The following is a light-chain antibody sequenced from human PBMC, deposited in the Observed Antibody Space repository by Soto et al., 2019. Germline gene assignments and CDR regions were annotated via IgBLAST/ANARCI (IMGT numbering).Light chain of an antibody. Sequence: SLLTKPASVSGTHGQSSPLLCTGTSSDIGGYNYVSWYQQHPGKAPKLMIYDVSNRPSGVSNRFSGSKSGNTASLTISGLQAEDEADYYCSSYTSSSTLYVFGTGTKVTVL. CDR1: SSDIGGYNY. J-gene: IGLJ1*01. V-gene: IGLV2-14*01. CDR3: SSYTSSSTLYV. CDR2: DVS.